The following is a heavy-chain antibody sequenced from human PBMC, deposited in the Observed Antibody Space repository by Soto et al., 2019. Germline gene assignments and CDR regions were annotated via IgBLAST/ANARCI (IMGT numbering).Heavy chain of an antibody. CDR1: GFTFDDYA. V-gene: IGHV3-43*02. Sequence: GGSLRLSCAASGFTFDDYAMHWVRQAPGKGLEWVSLISGDGGSTYYADSVKGRFTISRDNSKNSLYLQMNSLRTEDTALSYCAKDHLYSSSWYRVDYWGQGTLVTVSS. CDR3: AKDHLYSSSWYRVDY. J-gene: IGHJ4*02. D-gene: IGHD6-13*01. CDR2: ISGDGGST.